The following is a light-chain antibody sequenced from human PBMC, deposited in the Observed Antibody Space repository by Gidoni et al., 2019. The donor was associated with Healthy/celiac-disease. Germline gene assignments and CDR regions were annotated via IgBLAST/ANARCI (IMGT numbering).Light chain of an antibody. CDR3: QQYYSTPWT. J-gene: IGKJ1*01. CDR1: QSVLYSSNNKNY. V-gene: IGKV4-1*01. Sequence: DILMTHSPDSLALSLGERATINCKPSQSVLYSSNNKNYLAWYQQKPGQPPKLLIYWASTRESGVPDRFSGSGSGTDFTLTISSLQAEDVAVYYCQQYYSTPWTFGQGTKVEIK. CDR2: WAS.